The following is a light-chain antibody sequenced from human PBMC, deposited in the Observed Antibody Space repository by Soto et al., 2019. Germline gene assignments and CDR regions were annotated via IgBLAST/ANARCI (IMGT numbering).Light chain of an antibody. CDR1: QSVSSGY. V-gene: IGKV3-20*01. CDR2: DAS. Sequence: EIVLTQSPGTLSLSPGERGTLSCRASQSVSSGYLAWYQQKPGQAPRLLIYDASSRATGIPDRFSGSGSGTDFTLTISRLEPEAFAVYYCQQYGGSPRTFGQGTKVEIK. CDR3: QQYGGSPRT. J-gene: IGKJ1*01.